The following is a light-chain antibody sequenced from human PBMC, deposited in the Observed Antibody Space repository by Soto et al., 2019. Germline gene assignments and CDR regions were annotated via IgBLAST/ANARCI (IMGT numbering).Light chain of an antibody. CDR2: EGS. V-gene: IGLV2-23*03. J-gene: IGLJ1*01. Sequence: QSVLTQPASVSGSPGQSITISCTGTSSDVGSYNPVSWYQQHPGKAPKLMIYEGSERPSGVSNRFSGSKSGNTASLTISGLQAEDEADYYCSSYAGSSTFFYVFGTGTKVT. CDR1: SSDVGSYNP. CDR3: SSYAGSSTFFYV.